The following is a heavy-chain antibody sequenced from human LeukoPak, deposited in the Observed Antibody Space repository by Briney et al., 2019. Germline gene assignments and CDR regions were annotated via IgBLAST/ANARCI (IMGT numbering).Heavy chain of an antibody. CDR1: GGSISSYY. V-gene: IGHV4-4*07. D-gene: IGHD1-14*01. CDR2: IYFTGST. J-gene: IGHJ4*02. CDR3: ATLRDTTFDN. Sequence: PSETLSLTCNVSGGSISSYYWSWIRQPAGKELEWIGRIYFTGSTNHNPSLQSRVTMSIDPSKKQFSLKMTSVTAADTAVYYCATLRDTTFDNWGQGTLVTVSS.